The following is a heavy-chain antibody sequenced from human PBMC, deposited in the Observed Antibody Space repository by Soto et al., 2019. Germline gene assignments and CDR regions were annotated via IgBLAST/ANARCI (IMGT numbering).Heavy chain of an antibody. D-gene: IGHD6-13*01. CDR3: AKKSGAYSSSWQNVHFDY. J-gene: IGHJ4*02. CDR2: ISGSGGST. CDR1: GFTFSSYA. V-gene: IGHV3-23*01. Sequence: EVQLLESGGGLVQPGGSLRLSCAASGFTFSSYAMSWVRQAPGKGLEWVSAISGSGGSTYYADSVKGRFTISRDNSKNTLYLQMNSLRDEDTAVYYCAKKSGAYSSSWQNVHFDYWGQGTLVTVSS.